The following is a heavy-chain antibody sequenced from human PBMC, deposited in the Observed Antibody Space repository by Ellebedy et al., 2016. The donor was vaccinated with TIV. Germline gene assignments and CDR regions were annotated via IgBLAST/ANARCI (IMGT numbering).Heavy chain of an antibody. V-gene: IGHV4-59*12. J-gene: IGHJ4*02. CDR3: AALADGGIFDY. Sequence: SETLSLTCTVSGGSISSYYWSWIRQPPGKGLEWIGYIYYSGSTNYNPSLKSRVTMSVDTSKNQFSLKLSSVTAADTAVYYCAALADGGIFDYWGQGALVTVSS. CDR1: GGSISSYY. D-gene: IGHD2-15*01. CDR2: IYYSGST.